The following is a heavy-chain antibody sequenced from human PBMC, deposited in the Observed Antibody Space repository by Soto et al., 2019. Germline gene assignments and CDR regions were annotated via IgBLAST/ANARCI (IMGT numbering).Heavy chain of an antibody. CDR3: GRDGAVAGNTNFDY. V-gene: IGHV1-3*01. D-gene: IGHD6-19*01. CDR2: INAGNAET. J-gene: IGHJ4*02. CDR1: GYTFTNYG. Sequence: SVNVSCKSCGYTFTNYGIHWVGQGAGQRRDWMGWINAGNAETKYSQKFQGRGHISRDTSARTAYMELSSLRSEDTAGDYCGRDGAVAGNTNFDYWGQGTLVTVSS.